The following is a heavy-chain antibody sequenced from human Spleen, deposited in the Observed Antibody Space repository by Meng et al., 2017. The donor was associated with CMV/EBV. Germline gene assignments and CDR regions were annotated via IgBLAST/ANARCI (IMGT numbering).Heavy chain of an antibody. D-gene: IGHD6-13*01. V-gene: IGHV4-39*07. CDR2: IYYSGTT. Sequence: SETLSLTCTVSGGSVSSGGSYWSWIRQPPGKRLEWIGSIYYSGTTYHNPSLKSRVTMSVDTSKNQFSLGLRSVTAADTAVYYCARDAEGGSSWTKIEYWGRGTLVTVSS. CDR1: GGSVSSGGSY. CDR3: ARDAEGGSSWTKIEY. J-gene: IGHJ4*02.